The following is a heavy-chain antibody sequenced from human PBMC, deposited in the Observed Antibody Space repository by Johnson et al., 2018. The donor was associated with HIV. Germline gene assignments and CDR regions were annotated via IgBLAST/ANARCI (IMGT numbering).Heavy chain of an antibody. CDR2: IWYDGSNK. Sequence: QVQLVESGGGVVQPGRSLRLSCAASGFTFSSYGMHWVRQAPGKGLEWVAVIWYDGSNKYYADSVKGRFTISRDNAKNSLYLQMNSLRAEDTALYYCASLAAQDAFDIWGQGTMVTVSS. V-gene: IGHV3-33*03. CDR3: ASLAAQDAFDI. D-gene: IGHD6-25*01. J-gene: IGHJ3*02. CDR1: GFTFSSYG.